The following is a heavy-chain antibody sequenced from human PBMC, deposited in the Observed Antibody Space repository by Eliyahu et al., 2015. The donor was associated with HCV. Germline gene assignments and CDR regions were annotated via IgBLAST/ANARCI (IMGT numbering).Heavy chain of an antibody. CDR2: IGTAGDT. CDR1: GFTFSSYD. Sequence: EVQLVESGGGLVQPGGSXSLSCAAXGFTFSSYDMHWVRQATGKGLEWVSAIGTAGDTYYPGSVKGRFTISRENAKNSLYLQMNSLRAGDTAVYYCARDAGYGMDVWGQGTTVTVSS. CDR3: ARDAGYGMDV. J-gene: IGHJ6*02. V-gene: IGHV3-13*01.